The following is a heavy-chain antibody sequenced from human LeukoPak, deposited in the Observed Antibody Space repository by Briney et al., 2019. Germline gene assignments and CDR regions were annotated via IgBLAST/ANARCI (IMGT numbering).Heavy chain of an antibody. CDR1: GGSFSGYY. CDR2: INHSGST. CDR3: ARGFRRPHQSRDRTPQPYYMDV. V-gene: IGHV4-34*01. Sequence: PSETLSLTCAVYGGSFSGYYWSWIRQPPGKGLEWIGEINHSGSTNYNPSLKSRVTISVDTSKNQFSLKLSSVTAADTAVYYCARGFRRPHQSRDRTPQPYYMDVWGKGTTVTVS. D-gene: IGHD1-14*01. J-gene: IGHJ6*03.